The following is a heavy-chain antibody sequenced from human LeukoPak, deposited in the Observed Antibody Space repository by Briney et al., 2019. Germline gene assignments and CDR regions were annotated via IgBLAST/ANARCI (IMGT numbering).Heavy chain of an antibody. CDR3: ARGLAGYCSGGSCTAFDI. V-gene: IGHV1-69*13. J-gene: IGHJ3*02. D-gene: IGHD2-15*01. Sequence: SVKVSCKASGGTFSSYAISWVRQAPGQGLEWMGGIIPIFGTANYAQKFQGRVTITADESTSTAYMELSSLRSEDTAVYYCARGLAGYCSGGSCTAFDIWGQGTMVTV. CDR1: GGTFSSYA. CDR2: IIPIFGTA.